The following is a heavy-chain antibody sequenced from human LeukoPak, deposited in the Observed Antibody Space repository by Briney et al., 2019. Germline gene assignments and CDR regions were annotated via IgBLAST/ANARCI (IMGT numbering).Heavy chain of an antibody. CDR2: IESRSDGGTT. CDR3: ATVTGITVFGEVIDY. Sequence: PGGSLRLSCEVSGFTVSNARMTLVRQAPGGGLEWIGRIESRSDGGTTDYAAPVKGRFTISRDDSQNTVVLHMNSLKTEDTAGDYCATVTGITVFGEVIDYWGQGTLVTISS. CDR1: GFTVSNAR. D-gene: IGHD3-3*01. J-gene: IGHJ4*02. V-gene: IGHV3-15*04.